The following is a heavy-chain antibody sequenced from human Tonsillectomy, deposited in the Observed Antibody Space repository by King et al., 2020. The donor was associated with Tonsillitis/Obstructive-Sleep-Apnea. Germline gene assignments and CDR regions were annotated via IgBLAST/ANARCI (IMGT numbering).Heavy chain of an antibody. CDR2: INPISGAT. V-gene: IGHV1-2*02. J-gene: IGHJ4*02. D-gene: IGHD1-14*01. CDR1: GYTFTGFY. Sequence: QLVQSGAEVKKPGASVKVSCEASGYTFTGFYMHWVRQAPGQGLEWMGWINPISGATKYAQKFQGRVSVTTDTSISTAYMELTRLRSDDTAVYYCASDLNQLSDYWGQGTLVTVSS. CDR3: ASDLNQLSDY.